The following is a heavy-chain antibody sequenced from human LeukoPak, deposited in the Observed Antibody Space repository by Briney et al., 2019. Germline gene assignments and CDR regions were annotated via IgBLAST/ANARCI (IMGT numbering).Heavy chain of an antibody. J-gene: IGHJ4*02. V-gene: IGHV3-21*01. CDR1: GFTFSNYS. CDR2: ISSSSSYI. Sequence: GGSLRLSCAASGFTFSNYSMNWVRQAPGKGLEWVSSISSSSSYIYYADSVKGRLTISRDNAKNSLYLQMNSLRAEDTAVYYCARDSRDYDFWSGPKQYYFDYWGQGTLVTVSS. CDR3: ARDSRDYDFWSGPKQYYFDY. D-gene: IGHD3-3*01.